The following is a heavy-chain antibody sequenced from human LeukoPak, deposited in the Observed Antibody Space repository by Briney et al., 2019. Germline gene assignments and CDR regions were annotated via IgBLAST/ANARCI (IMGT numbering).Heavy chain of an antibody. D-gene: IGHD2-2*01. CDR1: GYTFTSYD. V-gene: IGHV1-8*01. J-gene: IGHJ4*02. CDR2: MNPNSGNT. Sequence: ASVKVSCKASGYTFTSYDINWVRQATGQGLEWMGWMNPNSGNTGYAQKFQGRVTMTRNTSISTAYMELSRLRSDDTAVYYCARGRGLYCSSTSCYSPGDYWGQGTLVTVSS. CDR3: ARGRGLYCSSTSCYSPGDY.